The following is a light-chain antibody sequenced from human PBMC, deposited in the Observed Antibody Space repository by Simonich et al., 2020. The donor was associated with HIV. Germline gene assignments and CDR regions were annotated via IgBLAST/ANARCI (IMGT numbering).Light chain of an antibody. V-gene: IGKV1-39*01. CDR3: QQSYSTPPT. CDR1: QSISSY. Sequence: DIQMTQSPTSLSASICDRVTITGRASQSISSYLNWYQQKPGKAPKLLIYAASSLQSGVPSSFSGSGAGTDFTLSISSLQPEDFATYYCQQSYSTPPTFGGGTKVEIK. J-gene: IGKJ4*01. CDR2: AAS.